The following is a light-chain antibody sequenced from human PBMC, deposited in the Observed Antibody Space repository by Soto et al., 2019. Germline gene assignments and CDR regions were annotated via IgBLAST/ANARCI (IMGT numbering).Light chain of an antibody. V-gene: IGKV3-11*01. Sequence: EIVLTQSPATLSLSPCERATLSCRASQSVSSYLAWYQQKPGQTPRLFIYDASNRATGIPARFSGSGSGTDFTLTISSLEPEDFAVYYCQQRSNCPWTFGQGTKVEIK. J-gene: IGKJ1*01. CDR1: QSVSSY. CDR3: QQRSNCPWT. CDR2: DAS.